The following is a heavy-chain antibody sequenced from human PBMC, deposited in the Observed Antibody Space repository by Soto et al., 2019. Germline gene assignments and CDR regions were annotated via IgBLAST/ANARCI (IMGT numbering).Heavy chain of an antibody. CDR1: GFTFSSYA. J-gene: IGHJ4*02. CDR3: AKDHLIRIAAAGTYYFDY. D-gene: IGHD6-13*01. Sequence: GGSLRLSCAASGFTFSSYAMSWVRQAPGKGLEWVSAISGSGGSTYYADSVKGRFTISRDNSKNTLYLQMNSLRAEDTAVYYWAKDHLIRIAAAGTYYFDYWGQGTLVTVSS. V-gene: IGHV3-23*01. CDR2: ISGSGGST.